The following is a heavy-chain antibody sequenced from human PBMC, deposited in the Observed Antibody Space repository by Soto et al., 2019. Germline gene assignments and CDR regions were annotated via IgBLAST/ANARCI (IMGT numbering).Heavy chain of an antibody. CDR1: GFTVSSNY. J-gene: IGHJ4*02. V-gene: IGHV3-53*01. CDR3: ARHITMDPLLVY. CDR2: IYSGGST. D-gene: IGHD3-10*01. Sequence: EVQLVESGGGLIQPGGSLRLSCAASGFTVSSNYMSWVRQAPGKGLEWVSVIYSGGSTYYADSVKGRFTISRDNSKNTLSPQMNSLSAEDTAVYYCARHITMDPLLVYWGQGTLVTVSS.